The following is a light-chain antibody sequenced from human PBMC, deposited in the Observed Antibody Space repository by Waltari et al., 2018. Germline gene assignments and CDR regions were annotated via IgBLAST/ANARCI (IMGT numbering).Light chain of an antibody. J-gene: IGKJ3*01. CDR2: WAS. CDR3: QQYHSTPFT. Sequence: DIVMTQSPDSLAVSLGERATINCKSSQSVLYSSNNKNDLAWYQQKPLQPPKLLIYWASTRESGVPDRFSGSGSGTDFTLTISSLQAEDVAVYYCQQYHSTPFTFGPGTKVDIK. V-gene: IGKV4-1*01. CDR1: QSVLYSSNNKND.